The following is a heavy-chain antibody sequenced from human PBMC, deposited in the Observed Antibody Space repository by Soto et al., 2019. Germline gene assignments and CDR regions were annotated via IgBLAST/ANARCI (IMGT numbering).Heavy chain of an antibody. CDR1: GFTFSNYV. Sequence: EVQLLEYGGGLVQPGGSLRLSCAASGFTFSNYVMSWVRQAPGKGLEWVSSISNSGSNRYYAEYVKGRVTISRDNSNNTLYLQMNSLRAEDTALYYCARRGRTLPHYYYYMDVWGKGTTFTVSS. V-gene: IGHV3-23*01. CDR2: ISNSGSNR. CDR3: ARRGRTLPHYYYYMDV. J-gene: IGHJ6*03.